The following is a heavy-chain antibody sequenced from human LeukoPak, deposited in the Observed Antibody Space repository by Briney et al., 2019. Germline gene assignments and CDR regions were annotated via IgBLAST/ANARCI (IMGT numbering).Heavy chain of an antibody. CDR2: ISSSSSTI. D-gene: IGHD5-24*01. V-gene: IGHV3-48*01. CDR1: GFTFSSYS. Sequence: PGGSLRLSCAASGFTFSSYSMNWVRQAPGKGLEWVSYISSSSSTIYYADSVKGRFTISRDNAKNSLYLQMNSLRAEDTAVYYCARTRDGYGSGAFDIWGQGTMVTVSS. J-gene: IGHJ3*02. CDR3: ARTRDGYGSGAFDI.